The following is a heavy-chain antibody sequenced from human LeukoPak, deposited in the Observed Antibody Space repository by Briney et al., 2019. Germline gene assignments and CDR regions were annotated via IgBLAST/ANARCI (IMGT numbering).Heavy chain of an antibody. D-gene: IGHD3-10*01. V-gene: IGHV3-48*03. CDR3: ARDHLGVRGSAIDY. CDR2: ISSSGSTK. J-gene: IGHJ4*02. CDR1: GFTFSSYE. Sequence: PGGSLRLSCAASGFTFSSYEMNWVRQAPGKGLEWVSYISSSGSTKYYADSVKGRFTISRDNAKNSLNLQMNSLRAEDTAVYYCARDHLGVRGSAIDYWGQGTLVTVSS.